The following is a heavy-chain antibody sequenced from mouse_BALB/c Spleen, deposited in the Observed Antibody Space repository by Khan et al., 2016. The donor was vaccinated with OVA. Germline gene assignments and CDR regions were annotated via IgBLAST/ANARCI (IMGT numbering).Heavy chain of an antibody. D-gene: IGHD1-1*02. V-gene: IGHV1S136*01. Sequence: VQLQQSGPELVKPGTSVKMSCKASGYTFTSYVMHWVQQKPGQGLEWIGYINPFNDGTIYNEKFKGKATLTSDKSSSTAYMELSSLTSEDSTVXACARYDGSCDWYLPFWGPGTSVTVSS. J-gene: IGHJ1*01. CDR2: INPFNDGT. CDR3: ARYDGSCDWYLPF. CDR1: GYTFTSYV.